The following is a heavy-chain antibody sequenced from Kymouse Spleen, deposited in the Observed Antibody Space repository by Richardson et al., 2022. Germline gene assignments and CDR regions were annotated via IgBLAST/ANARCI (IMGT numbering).Heavy chain of an antibody. Sequence: EVQLVESGGGLVQPGGSLRLSCAASGFTFSSYAMSWVRQAPGKGLEWVSAISGSGGSTYYADSVKGRFTISRDNSKNTLYLQMNSLRAEDTAVYYCAAYYYGSGSYSDYYYYGMDVWGQGTTVTVSS. CDR2: ISGSGGST. V-gene: IGHV3-23*04. CDR3: AAYYYGSGSYSDYYYYGMDV. D-gene: IGHD3-10*01. CDR1: GFTFSSYA. J-gene: IGHJ6*02.